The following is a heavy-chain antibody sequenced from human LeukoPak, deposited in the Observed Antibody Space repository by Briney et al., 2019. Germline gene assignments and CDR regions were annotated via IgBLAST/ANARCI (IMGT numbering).Heavy chain of an antibody. Sequence: GGSLRLSCATSGFTFNTYAMSWVRQTPGKGLEWVAGITHSGARTYYADSVKGRFAISRDSSKKAVYLQMNGLSADDTAVYYCAKDYGNDSSGFNHWGQGTLVTVSS. CDR2: ITHSGART. CDR1: GFTFNTYA. J-gene: IGHJ4*02. CDR3: AKDYGNDSSGFNH. D-gene: IGHD3-22*01. V-gene: IGHV3-23*01.